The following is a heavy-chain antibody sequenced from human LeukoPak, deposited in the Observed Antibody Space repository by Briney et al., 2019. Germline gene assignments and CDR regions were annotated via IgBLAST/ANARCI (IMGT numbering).Heavy chain of an antibody. D-gene: IGHD6-13*01. Sequence: GGSLRLSCAASGFTFGRYSMNWVRQAPGKGLEWVSSISSSSDYIYYADSVKGRFTISRENAKNSLSLHMTSLRAEDTAVYYCARIQYSSSWYLTGRGPIAFDIWGQGTMVTVSS. CDR3: ARIQYSSSWYLTGRGPIAFDI. CDR2: ISSSSDYI. J-gene: IGHJ3*02. V-gene: IGHV3-21*01. CDR1: GFTFGRYS.